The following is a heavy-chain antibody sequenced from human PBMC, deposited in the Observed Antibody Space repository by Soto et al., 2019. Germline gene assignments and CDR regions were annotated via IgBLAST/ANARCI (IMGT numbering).Heavy chain of an antibody. D-gene: IGHD2-15*01. Sequence: ASVKVSCKASGYTLTNYAISWVRQAPGQGPEWMGWINTYNGNSNYAQKFQGRVTMTTDTSTNTAYMELRSLTSDDTAVYYCARNCTGGSCFCIYWGQGTLVTVSS. CDR2: INTYNGNS. V-gene: IGHV1-18*01. CDR1: GYTLTNYA. J-gene: IGHJ4*02. CDR3: ARNCTGGSCFCIY.